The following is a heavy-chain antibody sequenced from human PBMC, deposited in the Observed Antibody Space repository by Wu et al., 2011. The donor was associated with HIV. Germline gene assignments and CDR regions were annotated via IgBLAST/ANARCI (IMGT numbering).Heavy chain of an antibody. J-gene: IGHJ3*02. Sequence: QLVQSGTEVKKPGASVKVSCETSGYMFTSYGVSWVRQAPGQGLEWMGWINAYNGKTNYEQKFQGRVTMTSDTPTSTAYMELRSLRSDDTAVYYCARLKEWFGDLLDAVDIWGQGTMVTVSS. CDR1: GYMFTSYG. CDR2: INAYNGKT. CDR3: ARLKEWFGDLLDAVDI. V-gene: IGHV1-18*01. D-gene: IGHD3-10*01.